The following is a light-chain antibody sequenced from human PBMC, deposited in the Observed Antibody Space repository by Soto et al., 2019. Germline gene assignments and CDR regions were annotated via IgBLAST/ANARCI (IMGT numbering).Light chain of an antibody. CDR1: SSNIGARYE. CDR3: QSYDSSLSGVV. CDR2: EDI. Sequence: QSVLTQPPSVSGAPGQTVTISCTGSSSNIGARYEVHWYQQLPGTVPKLLIYEDIKRPSGIPDRFSGSKSGASASLAITGLLSEDEAEYYCQSYDSSLSGVVFGGGTKLTVL. J-gene: IGLJ2*01. V-gene: IGLV1-40*01.